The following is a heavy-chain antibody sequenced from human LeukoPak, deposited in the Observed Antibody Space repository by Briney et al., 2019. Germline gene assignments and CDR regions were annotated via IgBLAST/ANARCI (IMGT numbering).Heavy chain of an antibody. V-gene: IGHV3-23*01. J-gene: IGHJ4*02. CDR3: AKSCSSSFWTFDY. Sequence: GGSLRLSCVASGFTFSDYAVNWVRQAPGKGLEWVSSVSGSGVSTYHADSVKGRFTTSRDNSKNTVYLQMNSLRAEDTAVYYCAKSCSSSFWTFDYWGQGTLVTASS. D-gene: IGHD6-6*01. CDR1: GFTFSDYA. CDR2: VSGSGVST.